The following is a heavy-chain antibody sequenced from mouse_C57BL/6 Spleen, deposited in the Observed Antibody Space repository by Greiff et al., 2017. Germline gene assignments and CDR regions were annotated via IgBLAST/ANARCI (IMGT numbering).Heavy chain of an antibody. V-gene: IGHV1-55*01. Sequence: VQLQQPGAELVKPGASVKMSCKASGYTFTSYWITWVKQRPGQGLEWIGDIYPGSGSTKYNEKFKSKATLTVDTSASTAYMQLRSLTSEDSAVYYCARRGDYYGSSPAMDYWGQGTSVTVSS. D-gene: IGHD1-1*01. J-gene: IGHJ4*01. CDR2: IYPGSGST. CDR1: GYTFTSYW. CDR3: ARRGDYYGSSPAMDY.